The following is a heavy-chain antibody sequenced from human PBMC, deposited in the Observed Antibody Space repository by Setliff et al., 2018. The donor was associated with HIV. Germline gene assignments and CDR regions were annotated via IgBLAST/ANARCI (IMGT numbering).Heavy chain of an antibody. D-gene: IGHD2-15*01. J-gene: IGHJ3*02. CDR1: GDIFSKYT. CDR2: IIPSGGST. CDR3: ASPVVTTPHDAFDI. V-gene: IGHV1-46*01. Sequence: GASVKVSCKASGDIFSKYTFSWVRQAPGQGLEWVGRIIPSGGSTSYAQKFQGRVTMTRDTSTSTVYMELSSLRSEDTAVYYCASPVVTTPHDAFDIWGQGTMVTVSS.